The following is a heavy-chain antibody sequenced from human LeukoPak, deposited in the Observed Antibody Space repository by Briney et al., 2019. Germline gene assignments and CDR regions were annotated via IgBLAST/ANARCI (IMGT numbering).Heavy chain of an antibody. V-gene: IGHV3-33*01. Sequence: GGSLRLSCAASGFTFSSYGMHWVRQAPGKGLEWVAVLWYDGSNKYYADSVKGRFTISRDNSKNTLYLQMNSLRAEDTAVYYRARAPYYYDGSGFLHYYGMDVWGQGTTVTVSS. D-gene: IGHD3-22*01. J-gene: IGHJ6*02. CDR1: GFTFSSYG. CDR2: LWYDGSNK. CDR3: ARAPYYYDGSGFLHYYGMDV.